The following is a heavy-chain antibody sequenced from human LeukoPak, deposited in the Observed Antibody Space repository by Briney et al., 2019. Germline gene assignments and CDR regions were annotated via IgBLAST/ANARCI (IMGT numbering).Heavy chain of an antibody. J-gene: IGHJ5*02. CDR3: ARAAVVMVVAATSWFDP. CDR1: GGTFSSYA. V-gene: IGHV1-69*13. Sequence: GASVKVSCKASGGTFSSYAISWVRQAPGQGLEWMGGIIPIFGTANYAQKFQGRVTITADESTSTAYMELSSLRSEDTAVYYCARAAVVMVVAATSWFDPWGQGTLVTVSS. D-gene: IGHD2-15*01. CDR2: IIPIFGTA.